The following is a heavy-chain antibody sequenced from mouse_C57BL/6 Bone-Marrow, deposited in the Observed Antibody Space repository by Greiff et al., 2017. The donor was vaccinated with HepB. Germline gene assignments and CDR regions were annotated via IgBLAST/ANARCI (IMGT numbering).Heavy chain of an antibody. V-gene: IGHV1-81*01. J-gene: IGHJ3*01. CDR3: AREGWLLPFAY. D-gene: IGHD2-3*01. CDR1: GYTFTSYG. CDR2: IYPRSGNT. Sequence: VKLQESGAELARPGASVKLSCKASGYTFTSYGISWVKQRTGQGLEWIGEIYPRSGNTYYNEKFKGKATLTADKSSSTAYMELRSLTSEDSAVYVCAREGWLLPFAYWGQGTLVTVSA.